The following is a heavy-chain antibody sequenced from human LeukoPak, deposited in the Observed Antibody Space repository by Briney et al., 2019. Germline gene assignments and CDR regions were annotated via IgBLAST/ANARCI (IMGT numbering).Heavy chain of an antibody. CDR2: IYYSGST. CDR1: GGSISSYY. Sequence: KASETLSLTCTVSGGSISSYYWGWIRQPPGKGLEWIGSIYYSGSTYYNPSLKSRVTISVDTSKNQFSLKLSSVTAADTAVYYCARVVAQWLAYYYYYYMDVWGKGTTVTVSS. J-gene: IGHJ6*03. CDR3: ARVVAQWLAYYYYYYMDV. D-gene: IGHD6-19*01. V-gene: IGHV4-39*07.